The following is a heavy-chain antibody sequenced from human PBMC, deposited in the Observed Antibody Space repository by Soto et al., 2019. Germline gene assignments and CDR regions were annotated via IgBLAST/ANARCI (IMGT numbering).Heavy chain of an antibody. CDR1: GVTFSSYA. Sequence: GASVKVSCKASGVTFSSYAISWVRQAPGQGLEWMGGIIPIFGTANYAQKFQGRVTITADKSTSTAYMELSSLRSEDTAVYYCAGMYYYDSSGYYDYWGQGTLVTVSS. CDR3: AGMYYYDSSGYYDY. J-gene: IGHJ4*02. CDR2: IIPIFGTA. V-gene: IGHV1-69*06. D-gene: IGHD3-22*01.